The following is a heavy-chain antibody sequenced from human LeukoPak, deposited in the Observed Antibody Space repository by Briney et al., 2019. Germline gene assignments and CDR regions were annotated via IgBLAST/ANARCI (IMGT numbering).Heavy chain of an antibody. V-gene: IGHV4-59*08. CDR2: IYYSGST. Sequence: PSETLSLTCTVSGGSITSYYWSWIRQPPGKGLEWIGYIYYSGSTNYNPSLKSRVTISVDTSKNQFSLRLNSVTAADTAVYYCAFTSGITIFIFDYWGQGTLVTVSS. J-gene: IGHJ4*02. CDR1: GGSITSYY. D-gene: IGHD3-9*01. CDR3: AFTSGITIFIFDY.